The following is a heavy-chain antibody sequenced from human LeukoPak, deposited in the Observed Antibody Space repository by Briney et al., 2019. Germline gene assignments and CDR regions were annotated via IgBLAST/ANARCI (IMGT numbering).Heavy chain of an antibody. J-gene: IGHJ6*02. CDR2: IYYSGST. V-gene: IGHV4-59*01. CDR1: GGSTSSYY. D-gene: IGHD6-13*01. CDR3: ARDQAGQQLTTPYYYYYGKDV. Sequence: PSETLSLTCTVSGGSTSSYYWSWIRQPPGKGLEWIGYIYYSGSTNYNPSLKSRVTISVDTSKNQFSLKLSSVTAADTAVYYCARDQAGQQLTTPYYYYYGKDVWGQGTTVTVSS.